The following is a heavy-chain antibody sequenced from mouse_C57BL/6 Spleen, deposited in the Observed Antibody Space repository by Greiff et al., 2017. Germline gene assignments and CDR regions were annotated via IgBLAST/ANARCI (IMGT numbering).Heavy chain of an antibody. Sequence: VQLKESGPELVKPGASVKISCKASGYSFTGYYMNWVKQSPEKSLEWIGEINPSTGGTTYNQKFKAKATLTVDKSSSTAYMQLKSLTSEDSAVYYCARGGRAWFAYWGQGTLVTVSA. J-gene: IGHJ3*01. CDR2: INPSTGGT. D-gene: IGHD3-3*01. CDR3: ARGGRAWFAY. V-gene: IGHV1-42*01. CDR1: GYSFTGYY.